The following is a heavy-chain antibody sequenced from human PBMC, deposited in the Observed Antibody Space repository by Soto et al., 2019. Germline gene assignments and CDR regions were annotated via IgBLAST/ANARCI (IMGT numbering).Heavy chain of an antibody. Sequence: ASVKVSCKASGYPFTTYYIHWVRQAPGHGPEWMGIINPSADSSTSGGSASYAQKFQGRVTLTRDTSASTVYMELSSLGSEDTAIYYCARDANYALTFHYYGMDVWGQ. CDR3: ARDANYALTFHYYGMDV. V-gene: IGHV1-46*01. D-gene: IGHD1-7*01. J-gene: IGHJ6*02. CDR1: GYPFTTYY. CDR2: INPSADSSTSGGSA.